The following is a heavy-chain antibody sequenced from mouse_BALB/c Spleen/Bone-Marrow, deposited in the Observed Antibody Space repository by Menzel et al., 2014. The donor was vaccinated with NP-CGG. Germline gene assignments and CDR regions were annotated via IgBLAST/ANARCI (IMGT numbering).Heavy chain of an antibody. V-gene: IGHV1S137*01. Sequence: QVQLQQSGAELVRPGVSVKISCKGSGYTFTDYAMHWVKQSRAKSLEWIGVISTYYGDASYNQKFKGKATMTVDKSSCTAYMELARLTSEDSAIYYCARSGRYGAYYAMDYWGQGTSVPVSS. CDR2: ISTYYGDA. D-gene: IGHD2-14*01. CDR1: GYTFTDYA. CDR3: ARSGRYGAYYAMDY. J-gene: IGHJ4*01.